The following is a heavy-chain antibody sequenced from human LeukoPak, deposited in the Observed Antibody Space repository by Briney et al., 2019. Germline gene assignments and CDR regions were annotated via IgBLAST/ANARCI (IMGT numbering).Heavy chain of an antibody. Sequence: SETLSLTCTVSGGSISSYYWSWIRQPPGKGLEWIGYIYYSGSTNYNPSLKSRVTISVDTSKNQFSLKLSSVTAADTAVYYCASSPYDSSGYYYVYRGQGTLVTVSS. V-gene: IGHV4-59*08. J-gene: IGHJ4*02. CDR1: GGSISSYY. CDR2: IYYSGST. CDR3: ASSPYDSSGYYYVY. D-gene: IGHD3-22*01.